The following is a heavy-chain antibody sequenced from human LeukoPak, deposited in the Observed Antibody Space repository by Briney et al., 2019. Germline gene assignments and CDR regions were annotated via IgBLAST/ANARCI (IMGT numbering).Heavy chain of an antibody. CDR1: VFSLSTSGLF. D-gene: IGHD1-1*01. V-gene: IGHV2-70*11. CDR3: AHLYRATSTSY. J-gene: IGHJ4*02. Sequence: CPALVKPTQTLTLTCTFFVFSLSTSGLFLSWIRLPPGNALEWLARVDWDDDKYYSTSLKTRLTISKDTSKNQVVLPMTNMDPVDTPAYYSAHLYRATSTSYCGQGPLVTASS. CDR2: VDWDDDK.